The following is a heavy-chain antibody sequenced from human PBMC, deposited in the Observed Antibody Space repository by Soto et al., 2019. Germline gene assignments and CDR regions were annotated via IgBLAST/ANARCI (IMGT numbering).Heavy chain of an antibody. CDR2: ISNDGGTR. Sequence: SLRLSCSASGFTFRQIWMNLVRQAPGKGLEYVSVISNDGGTRDYADSVKGRFSIARDNSWGTLLLQRSSLRVEDRGINNCVKCRETREIAFANNGFDTWAQGAAITISS. V-gene: IGHV3-64D*06. CDR1: GFTFRQIW. D-gene: IGHD2-21*01. J-gene: IGHJ5*02. CDR3: VKCRETREIAFANNGFDT.